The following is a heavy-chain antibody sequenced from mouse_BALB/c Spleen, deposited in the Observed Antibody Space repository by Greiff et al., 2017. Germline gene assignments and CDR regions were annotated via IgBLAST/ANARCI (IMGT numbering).Heavy chain of an antibody. CDR1: GFTFSSYA. J-gene: IGHJ2*01. Sequence: EVKLMESGGGLVKPGGSLKLSCAASGFTFSSYAMSWVRQSPEKRLEWVAEISSGGSYTYYPDTVTGRFTISRDNAKNTLYLEMSSLRSEDTAMYYCARGIRTGFDYWGQGTTLTVSS. CDR2: ISSGGSYT. D-gene: IGHD4-1*01. CDR3: ARGIRTGFDY. V-gene: IGHV5-9-4*01.